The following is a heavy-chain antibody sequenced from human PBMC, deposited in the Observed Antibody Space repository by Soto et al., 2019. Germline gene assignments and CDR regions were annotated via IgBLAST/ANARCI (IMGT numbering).Heavy chain of an antibody. CDR1: GFTFSSYS. J-gene: IGHJ4*02. D-gene: IGHD3-10*01. V-gene: IGHV3-48*01. CDR2: ISSSSSTI. Sequence: EVQLVESGGGLVQPGGSLRLSCAASGFTFSSYSMNWVRQAPGKGLEWVSYISSSSSTIYYADSVKGRFTISRDNAKNSLYLQMNSLRAEDTAVYYCARAELLWFGESEDYWGQGTLVTVSS. CDR3: ARAELLWFGESEDY.